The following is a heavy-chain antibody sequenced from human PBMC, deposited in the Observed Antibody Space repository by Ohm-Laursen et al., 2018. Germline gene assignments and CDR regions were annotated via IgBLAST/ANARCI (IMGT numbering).Heavy chain of an antibody. D-gene: IGHD4-17*01. CDR3: ARDNYGDYAFDY. CDR2: IWYDGSNK. J-gene: IGHJ4*02. V-gene: IGHV3-33*08. CDR1: GFTFSSYG. Sequence: SLRLSCAASGFTFSSYGMHWVRQAPGKGLEWVAVIWYDGSNKYYADSVKGRFTISRDNSKNTLYLQMNSLRAEDTAVYYCARDNYGDYAFDYWGQGTTVTVSS.